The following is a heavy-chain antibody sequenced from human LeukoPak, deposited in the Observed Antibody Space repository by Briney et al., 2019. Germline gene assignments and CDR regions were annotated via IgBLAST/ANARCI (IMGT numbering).Heavy chain of an antibody. CDR2: ISTTGSSI. V-gene: IGHV3-48*03. CDR3: ARVQRGIAVALDY. D-gene: IGHD6-19*01. Sequence: GGSLRLSCAASGFTFSSYEMNWVRQAPGKGLEWVPYISTTGSSIYYADSVKGRFTISRDNVKNLLYLQMNSLRAEDTAVYYCARVQRGIAVALDYWGQGTLATVSS. CDR1: GFTFSSYE. J-gene: IGHJ4*02.